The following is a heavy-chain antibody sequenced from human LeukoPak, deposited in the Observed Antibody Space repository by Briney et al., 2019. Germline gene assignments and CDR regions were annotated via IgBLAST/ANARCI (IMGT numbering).Heavy chain of an antibody. J-gene: IGHJ4*02. CDR1: GGYISSYY. CDR2: IHSSGSP. CDR3: ARGGSPFCISPSCQGAFDS. Sequence: SETLSLTCTVSGGYISSYYWSRVRQPPGKGLEWIGYIHSSGSPNYNPSFKNRVTISVDTSKNHFSLNLSSVTAADTAVYYCARGGSPFCISPSCQGAFDSWGQGTLVTVSS. V-gene: IGHV4-59*01. D-gene: IGHD2-2*01.